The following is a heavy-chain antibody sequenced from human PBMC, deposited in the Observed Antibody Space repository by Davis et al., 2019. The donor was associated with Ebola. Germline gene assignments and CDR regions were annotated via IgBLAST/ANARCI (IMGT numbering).Heavy chain of an antibody. V-gene: IGHV1-2*04. CDR1: GYTFTGYY. J-gene: IGHJ4*02. Sequence: ASVKVSCKASGYTFTGYYMHWVRQAPGQGLEWMGWINPNSGGTNYAQKFQGWVTMTRDTSISTAYMELSRLRSDDTAVYYCARDLGIAVAGTGDYWGQGTLVTVSS. D-gene: IGHD6-19*01. CDR2: INPNSGGT. CDR3: ARDLGIAVAGTGDY.